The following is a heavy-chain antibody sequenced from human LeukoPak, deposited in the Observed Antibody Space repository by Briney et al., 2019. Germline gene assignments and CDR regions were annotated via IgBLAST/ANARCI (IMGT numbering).Heavy chain of an antibody. D-gene: IGHD6-19*01. CDR1: GYTFTSYG. Sequence: GASVNVSCKASGYTFTSYGISWVRQAPGQGLEWMGWISAYNGNTTYAQKLQGRVTMTTDTSTSTAYMELRSLRSDDTAVYYCARDSSGWTNWFDSWGQGTLVTVSS. J-gene: IGHJ5*01. CDR2: ISAYNGNT. V-gene: IGHV1-18*01. CDR3: ARDSSGWTNWFDS.